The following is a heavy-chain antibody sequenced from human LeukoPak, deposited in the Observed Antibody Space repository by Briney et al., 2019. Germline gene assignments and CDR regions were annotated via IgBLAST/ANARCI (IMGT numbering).Heavy chain of an antibody. Sequence: PSETLSLTCTVSGDSISSRSYYWRWIRQPPGKVLEWIGENNHSGSTNYNPSLKSRVTISVDTSKNQFSLKLSSVTAADTAVYYCARGRRYYYGSGTSLADYWGQGTLVTVSS. J-gene: IGHJ4*02. D-gene: IGHD3-10*01. V-gene: IGHV4-39*07. CDR1: GDSISSRSYY. CDR2: NNHSGST. CDR3: ARGRRYYYGSGTSLADY.